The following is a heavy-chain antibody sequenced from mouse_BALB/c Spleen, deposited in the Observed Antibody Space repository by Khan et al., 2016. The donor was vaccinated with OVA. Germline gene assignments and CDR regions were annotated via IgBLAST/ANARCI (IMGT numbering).Heavy chain of an antibody. CDR3: VNRGSSSAWFSY. V-gene: IGHV1-7*01. Sequence: VQLQQSGAELAKPGASVKMSCRASGYTFTNYWMHWVKQGPGQGLEWIGYINPSTGYTEYNQKFKDKATLTADKSSSTAYMQLSSLTSEDSAVYYCVNRGSSSAWFSYWGQGTLVTVSA. D-gene: IGHD1-1*01. J-gene: IGHJ3*01. CDR2: INPSTGYT. CDR1: GYTFTNYW.